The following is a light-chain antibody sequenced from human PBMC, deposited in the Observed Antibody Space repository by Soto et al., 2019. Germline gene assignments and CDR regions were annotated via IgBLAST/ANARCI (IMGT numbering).Light chain of an antibody. Sequence: SYELTQPPSVSVAPGQTASIPCGGNNFGSNSVHWYQQKPGQAPVLLVYDNSARPSGIPERFSGCNSGNTGTLTISRVEAGDEADYYCQVWDRTTDHVFGTGTKVTVL. V-gene: IGLV3-21*02. CDR2: DNS. CDR1: NFGSNS. CDR3: QVWDRTTDHV. J-gene: IGLJ1*01.